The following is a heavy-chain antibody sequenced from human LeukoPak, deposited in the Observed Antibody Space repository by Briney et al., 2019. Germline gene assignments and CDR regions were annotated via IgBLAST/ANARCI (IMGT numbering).Heavy chain of an antibody. Sequence: GGSLRLSCAASGFTFSSHEMNWVRQAPGKGLEWVSYVSSSGTTIYYADSVKGRFTVSRDNAKNSLYLQMNSLRAEDTALYYCARQVASGFDPWGQGTLVTVSS. V-gene: IGHV3-48*03. CDR1: GFTFSSHE. CDR3: ARQVASGFDP. J-gene: IGHJ5*02. CDR2: VSSSGTTI.